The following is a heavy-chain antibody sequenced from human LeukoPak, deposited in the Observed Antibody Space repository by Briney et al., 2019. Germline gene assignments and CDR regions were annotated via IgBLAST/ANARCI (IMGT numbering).Heavy chain of an antibody. V-gene: IGHV3-15*01. J-gene: IGHJ4*02. Sequence: PGGSLRLSCAGSGFIFRDVWMSWVRQAPGKGLEWVGRIKSKSDGGTIDYAAPVKGRVTMSRDDSKKTLSLEMNNLKTEDTGVYYCTTDLDYWGQGTLVTVSS. CDR2: IKSKSDGGTI. CDR3: TTDLDY. CDR1: GFIFRDVW.